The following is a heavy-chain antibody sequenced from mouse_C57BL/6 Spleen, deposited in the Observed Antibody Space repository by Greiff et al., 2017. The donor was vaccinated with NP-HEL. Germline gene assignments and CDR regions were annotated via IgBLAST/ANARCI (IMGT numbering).Heavy chain of an antibody. CDR3: ARLTAQADAMDY. CDR1: GYTFTSYW. D-gene: IGHD3-2*02. V-gene: IGHV1-64*01. J-gene: IGHJ4*01. CDR2: IHPNSGST. Sequence: QVQLQQPGAELVKPGASVKLSCKASGYTFTSYWMHWVKQRPGQGLEWIGMIHPNSGSTNYNEKFKSKATLTVDKSSSTAYMQLSSLTSEDSAVYYCARLTAQADAMDYWGQGTSVTVSS.